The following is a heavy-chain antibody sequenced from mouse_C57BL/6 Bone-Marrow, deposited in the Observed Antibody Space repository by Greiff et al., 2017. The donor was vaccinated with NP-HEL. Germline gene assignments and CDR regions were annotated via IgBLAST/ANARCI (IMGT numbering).Heavy chain of an antibody. CDR1: GYTFTSYW. CDR2: IDPSDSYT. J-gene: IGHJ1*03. CDR3: ARLYGNYGYFDV. Sequence: QVQLQQPGAELVMPGASVKLSCKASGYTFTSYWMHWVKQRPGQGLEWIGEIDPSDSYTNYNQKFKGKSTLTVDKSSSTAYMQLSSLTSEDSAVYYCARLYGNYGYFDVWGTGTTVTVSS. V-gene: IGHV1-69*01. D-gene: IGHD2-1*01.